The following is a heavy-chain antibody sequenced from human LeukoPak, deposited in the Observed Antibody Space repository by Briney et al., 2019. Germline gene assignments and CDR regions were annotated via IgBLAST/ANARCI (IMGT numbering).Heavy chain of an antibody. CDR2: INHSGST. Sequence: SETLSLTCAVYGGSFSGYYWSWIRQPPGKGLEWIGEINHSGSTNYNPSLKSRVTISVDTSKNQFSLKLSSVTAADTAVYYCARHGFRFLEWKGAFDIWGQGTMVTVSS. V-gene: IGHV4-34*01. CDR1: GGSFSGYY. J-gene: IGHJ3*02. CDR3: ARHGFRFLEWKGAFDI. D-gene: IGHD3-3*01.